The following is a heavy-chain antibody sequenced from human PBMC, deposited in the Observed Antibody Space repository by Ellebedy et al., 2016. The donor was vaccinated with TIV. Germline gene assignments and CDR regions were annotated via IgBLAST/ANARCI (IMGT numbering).Heavy chain of an antibody. CDR1: GGSISSYY. J-gene: IGHJ4*02. Sequence: SETLSLTXTVSGGSISSYYWSWIRQPPGKGLEWIGYIYYSGSTNYNPSLKSRVTISVDTFKNQFSLKLSSVTAADTAVYYCARETPDSSGSLYYFDYWGQGTLVTVSS. CDR3: ARETPDSSGSLYYFDY. D-gene: IGHD3-22*01. V-gene: IGHV4-59*01. CDR2: IYYSGST.